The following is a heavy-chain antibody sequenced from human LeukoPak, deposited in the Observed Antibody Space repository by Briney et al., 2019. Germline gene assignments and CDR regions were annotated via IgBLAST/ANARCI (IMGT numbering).Heavy chain of an antibody. J-gene: IGHJ4*02. V-gene: IGHV4-31*03. D-gene: IGHD2-15*01. CDR3: ARKSSSAFDY. CDR1: GGSISSGGYY. Sequence: SQTLSLTCTVSGGSISSGGYYWSWIRQHPGKGLEWIGYIYYSGSTYYNPSLKSRVTISVDTSKNRFSLKLSSVTAADTAVYYCARKSSSAFDYWGQGTLVTVSS. CDR2: IYYSGST.